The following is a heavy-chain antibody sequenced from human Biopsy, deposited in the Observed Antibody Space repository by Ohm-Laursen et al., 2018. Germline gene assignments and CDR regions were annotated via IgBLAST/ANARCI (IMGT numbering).Heavy chain of an antibody. J-gene: IGHJ6*02. D-gene: IGHD5-24*01. CDR3: ARAGVGSDGTDSYYYGMDF. Sequence: VASVKASCKASGITFATYHIHSVRQAPGHGLEWMGVISPSGATTSFSQKFQGRITMTRDTSTGTVYMDLNSLGSEDTAVYYCARAGVGSDGTDSYYYGMDFWGPGTTVTVSS. CDR2: ISPSGATT. CDR1: GITFATYH. V-gene: IGHV1-46*01.